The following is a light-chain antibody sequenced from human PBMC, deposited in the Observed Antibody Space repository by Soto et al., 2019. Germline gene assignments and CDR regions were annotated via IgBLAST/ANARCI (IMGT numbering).Light chain of an antibody. CDR3: QQSYNTPYT. CDR1: ETVSTY. J-gene: IGKJ2*01. CDR2: RAS. Sequence: DIQMTQSPSSLSASVGDRVTITCRASETVSTYLNWYQQKAGTAPKFLIFRASNLQSGLPSRFSGSGSGTDFTLTISSLQPEDFATYYCQQSYNTPYTFGQGTKVEIK. V-gene: IGKV1-39*01.